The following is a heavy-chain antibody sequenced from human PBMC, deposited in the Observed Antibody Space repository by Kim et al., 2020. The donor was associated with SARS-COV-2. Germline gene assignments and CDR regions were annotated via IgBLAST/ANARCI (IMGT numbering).Heavy chain of an antibody. V-gene: IGHV4-4*02. Sequence: SETLSLTCGVSGGSISSGTWWSWVRQPPGKGLEWIGEISHSGNTNYNPSLRSRVTISVDKSKNQFSLSLNSVTAADTAVYYCAILDFDSGGYYWFDPWGQGTLVTVSS. CDR3: AILDFDSGGYYWFDP. D-gene: IGHD1-26*01. CDR1: GGSISSGTW. J-gene: IGHJ5*02. CDR2: ISHSGNT.